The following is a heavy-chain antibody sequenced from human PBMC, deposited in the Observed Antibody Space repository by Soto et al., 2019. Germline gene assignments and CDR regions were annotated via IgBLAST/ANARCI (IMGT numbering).Heavy chain of an antibody. CDR3: ARNHEQWLVRYYYYGMDV. CDR1: GYTFSKYG. Sequence: ASVKVSCKASGYTFSKYGISWVRQAPGQGLEWMGWISAYNGNTNYAQKLQGRVTMTTDTSTSTAYMELRSLRSDDTAVYYCARNHEQWLVRYYYYGMDVWGQGTTVTV. D-gene: IGHD6-19*01. V-gene: IGHV1-18*01. CDR2: ISAYNGNT. J-gene: IGHJ6*02.